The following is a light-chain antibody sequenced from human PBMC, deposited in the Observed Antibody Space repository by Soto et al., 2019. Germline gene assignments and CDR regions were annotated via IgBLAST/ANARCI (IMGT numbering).Light chain of an antibody. J-gene: IGKJ1*01. CDR2: GAS. Sequence: EFVLTQSPGTLSLSPGERATLSFRASQGIGSTLAWYQQKPGQAPRLLIYGASSRATGIPDRFSGSGSGTDFTLTISSLEPEDFAVYYCQQRSNWPRTFGQGTKVDIK. CDR1: QGIGST. V-gene: IGKV3-11*01. CDR3: QQRSNWPRT.